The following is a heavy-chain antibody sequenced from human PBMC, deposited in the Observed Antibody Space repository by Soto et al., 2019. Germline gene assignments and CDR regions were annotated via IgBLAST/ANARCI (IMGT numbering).Heavy chain of an antibody. CDR2: IYYTGKT. J-gene: IGHJ5*02. CDR1: GGSIISNYW. V-gene: IGHV4-28*03. Sequence: SETLSLTCAVSGGSIISNYWWAWIRQSPGEGLVWMGYIYYTGKTYYNPSLESRRTMSVDTSKNQFSLKLSSVTAADTGVYYCAGAGSTTPNWIAPGGRGTRVTVPS. D-gene: IGHD2-2*01. CDR3: AGAGSTTPNWIAP.